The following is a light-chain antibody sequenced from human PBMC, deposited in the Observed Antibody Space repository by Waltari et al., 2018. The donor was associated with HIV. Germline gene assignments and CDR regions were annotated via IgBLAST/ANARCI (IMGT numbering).Light chain of an antibody. CDR1: QSVSSNY. V-gene: IGKV3-20*01. J-gene: IGKJ2*01. CDR2: DAS. Sequence: EIVLTQSPGILSLSPGERATLSCRASQSVSSNYLAWYQQKPGRAPRLLLFDASTRASGIPDRFSGSGSGTDFTLTISRLEPEDFAVYYCQQYGNSPVYTFGQGTKLEIK. CDR3: QQYGNSPVYT.